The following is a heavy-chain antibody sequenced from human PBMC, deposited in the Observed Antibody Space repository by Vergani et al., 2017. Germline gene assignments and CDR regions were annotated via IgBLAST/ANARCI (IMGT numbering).Heavy chain of an antibody. V-gene: IGHV1-69*02. D-gene: IGHD3-3*01. CDR3: ARGGYYELWSGYYETRYYFDY. CDR2: IIPILGIA. J-gene: IGHJ4*02. CDR1: GGTFSSYT. Sequence: QVQLVQSGAEVKKPGSSVKVSCKASGGTFSSYTISWVRQAPGQGLEWMGSIIPILGIANYAQKFQGRVTITADKSTSTAYMELSSLSSEDTAVYYCARGGYYELWSGYYETRYYFDYWGQGTLVTVSS.